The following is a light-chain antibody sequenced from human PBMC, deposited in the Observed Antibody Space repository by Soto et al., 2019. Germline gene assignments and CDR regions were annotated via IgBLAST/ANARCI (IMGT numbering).Light chain of an antibody. Sequence: DFPMTQSPSILSASVGDSVTITCRASQSIHTWLAWYQQKPGRTPKLLIYKASVLESGVPSRFSGSGSGTEFTLTISSLQPDDFATYYCQQYNSHPYTFGRGTKLQIK. V-gene: IGKV1-5*03. CDR2: KAS. CDR3: QQYNSHPYT. CDR1: QSIHTW. J-gene: IGKJ2*01.